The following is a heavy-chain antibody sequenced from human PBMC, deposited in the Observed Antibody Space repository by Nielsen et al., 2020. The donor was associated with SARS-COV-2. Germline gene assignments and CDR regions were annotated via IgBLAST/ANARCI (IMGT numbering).Heavy chain of an antibody. J-gene: IGHJ5*02. CDR3: AREDLDDYGDPNWFDP. D-gene: IGHD4-17*01. CDR1: GGSINSSNW. Sequence: GSLRLSCAVSGGSINSSNWWSWVRQPPGKGLEWIGEIYHSGSTNYNPSLKSRVTISVDKSKNQFSLKLSSVTAADTAVYYCAREDLDDYGDPNWFDPWGQGTLVTVSS. V-gene: IGHV4-4*02. CDR2: IYHSGST.